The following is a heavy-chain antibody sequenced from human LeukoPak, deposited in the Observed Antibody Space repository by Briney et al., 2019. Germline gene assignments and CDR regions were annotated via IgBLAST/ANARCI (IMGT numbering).Heavy chain of an antibody. V-gene: IGHV1-18*01. J-gene: IGHJ6*02. CDR1: GYTFTSYD. CDR2: ISAYNGNT. CDR3: ARDSSWSYSSYYGMDV. Sequence: GASVKVSCKASGYTFTSYDINWVRQAPGQGLEWMGWISAYNGNTNYAQKLQGRVTMTTDTSTSTAYMELRSLRSDDTAVYYCARDSSWSYSSYYGMDVWGQGTTVTVSS. D-gene: IGHD6-13*01.